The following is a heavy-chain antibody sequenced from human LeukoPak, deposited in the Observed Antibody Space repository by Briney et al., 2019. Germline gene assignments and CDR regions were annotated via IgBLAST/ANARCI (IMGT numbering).Heavy chain of an antibody. CDR2: IYYSGST. D-gene: IGHD5-12*01. V-gene: IGHV4-59*08. CDR3: ARRGAYSGNDLAWYFDL. Sequence: SETLSLTCTVSGGFVSSYYWSWIRQPPGKGLEWIGYIYYSGSTSYNPSLKSRVTMSADTSKNQFSLRLSSVTAADTAVYYCARRGAYSGNDLAWYFDLWGRGTLVTVSS. CDR1: GGFVSSYY. J-gene: IGHJ2*01.